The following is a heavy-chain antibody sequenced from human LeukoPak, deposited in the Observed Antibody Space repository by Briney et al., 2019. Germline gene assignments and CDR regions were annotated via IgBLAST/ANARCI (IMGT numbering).Heavy chain of an antibody. CDR1: GFSLSTSGVG. D-gene: IGHD5-12*01. J-gene: IGHJ4*02. Sequence: SGSTLVKPTQTLTLTCTFSGFSLSTSGVGVGWIRQPPGKALGWLALIYWKDDKRYSPSLKSRLTITKDTSKNQVVLTMTNMDPVDTATYDCAHSPHVDIVATIGYYFDYWGQGTLVTVSS. CDR2: IYWKDDK. CDR3: AHSPHVDIVATIGYYFDY. V-gene: IGHV2-5*01.